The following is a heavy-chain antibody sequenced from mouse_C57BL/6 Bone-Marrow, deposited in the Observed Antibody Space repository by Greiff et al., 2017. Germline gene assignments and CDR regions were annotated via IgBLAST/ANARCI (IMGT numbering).Heavy chain of an antibody. CDR1: GYTFTSYW. Sequence: VQLQQSGAELVMPGASVKLSCKASGYTFTSYWMHWVKQRPGQGLEWIGEIDPSDSYTNYNQKFKGKSTLTVDKSSSTAYMQLSSLTSEDSAVYDCARRGVSTVVAHVDVWGTGTTVTVSA. CDR3: ARRGVSTVVAHVDV. CDR2: IDPSDSYT. D-gene: IGHD1-1*01. J-gene: IGHJ1*03. V-gene: IGHV1-69*01.